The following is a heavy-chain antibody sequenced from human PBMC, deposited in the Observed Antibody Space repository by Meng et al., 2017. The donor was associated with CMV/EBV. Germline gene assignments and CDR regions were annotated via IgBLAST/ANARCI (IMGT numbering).Heavy chain of an antibody. CDR3: ARKTIGTIWFDP. D-gene: IGHD1-1*01. CDR1: GFTFSSYW. V-gene: IGHV3-48*04. J-gene: IGHJ5*02. Sequence: GESLKISCAASGFTFSSYWMSWVRQAPGKGLEWVSYISGDGSTIYYADSVKGRFTFSRDTAKNSAYLQMNSLRVEDTAIYYCARKTIGTIWFDPWGQGTLVTVSS. CDR2: ISGDGSTI.